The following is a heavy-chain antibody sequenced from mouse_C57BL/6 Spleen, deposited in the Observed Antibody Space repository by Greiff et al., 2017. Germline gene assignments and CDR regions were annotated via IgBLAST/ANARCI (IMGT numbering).Heavy chain of an antibody. CDR3: ARVIYYGNLRYFDV. CDR2: INYDGSST. Sequence: EVKVVESEGGLVQPGSSMKLSCTASGFTFSDYYMAWVRQVPEKGLEWVANINYDGSSTYYLDSLKSRFIISRDNAKNILYLQMSSLKSEDTATYYCARVIYYGNLRYFDVWGTGTTVTVSS. V-gene: IGHV5-16*01. J-gene: IGHJ1*03. D-gene: IGHD2-1*01. CDR1: GFTFSDYY.